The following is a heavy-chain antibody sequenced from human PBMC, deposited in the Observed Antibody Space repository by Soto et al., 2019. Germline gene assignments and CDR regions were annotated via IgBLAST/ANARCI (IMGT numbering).Heavy chain of an antibody. CDR2: ISAYNGNT. CDR1: GYTFTSYG. CDR3: ARLEGPTPQEDADYYDYGMDV. V-gene: IGHV1-18*01. Sequence: QVQLVQSGAEVKKPGASVKVSCKASGYTFTSYGISWVRQAPGQGLEWMGWISAYNGNTNYAQKLQGRVTMTTDTSTSTAYMELRSLRSDDTAVYYCARLEGPTPQEDADYYDYGMDVWGQGTTVTVSS. J-gene: IGHJ6*02.